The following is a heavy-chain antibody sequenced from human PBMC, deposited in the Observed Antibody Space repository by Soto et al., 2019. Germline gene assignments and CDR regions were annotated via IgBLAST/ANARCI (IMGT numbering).Heavy chain of an antibody. Sequence: PSETLSLTFTVSGGSISSYYWSWIRQPPGKGLGWIGYLYYSGSTNYNPSLNSRVTISVDTSKNQFSLKLSSVPAADTAVYYCARYHHYSNYYFDYWGQGTLVTVS. CDR1: GGSISSYY. V-gene: IGHV4-59*01. CDR2: LYYSGST. J-gene: IGHJ4*02. CDR3: ARYHHYSNYYFDY. D-gene: IGHD4-4*01.